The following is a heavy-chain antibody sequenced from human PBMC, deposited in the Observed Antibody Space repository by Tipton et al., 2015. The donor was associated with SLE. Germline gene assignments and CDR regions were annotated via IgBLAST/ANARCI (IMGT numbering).Heavy chain of an antibody. CDR3: ARDVNFIAAAGTGGY. CDR1: GGSISSGDYY. Sequence: TLSLTCTVSGGSISSGDYYWSWIRQPPGKGLEWIGYIYYSGSTYYNPSLKSRVTISVDMSKNQFSLKLSSVTAADTAVYYCARDVNFIAAAGTGGYWGQGTLVTVSS. CDR2: IYYSGST. V-gene: IGHV4-30-4*01. D-gene: IGHD6-13*01. J-gene: IGHJ4*02.